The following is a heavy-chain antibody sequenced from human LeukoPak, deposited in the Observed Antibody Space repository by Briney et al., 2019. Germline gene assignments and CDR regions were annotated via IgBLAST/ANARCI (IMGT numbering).Heavy chain of an antibody. D-gene: IGHD5-18*01. CDR3: ARHLEGGYSYGIPGWFDP. V-gene: IGHV4-39*01. J-gene: IGHJ5*02. Sequence: PSETLTLTCTVSGVSISSSSYYWGWLRQPPGKGLEWIRSICYSESRYYNTSLKSRDTIPVDTSKNQFALKLSSVTAADTAVYYCARHLEGGYSYGIPGWFDPWGQGTLVTVSS. CDR2: ICYSESR. CDR1: GVSISSSSYY.